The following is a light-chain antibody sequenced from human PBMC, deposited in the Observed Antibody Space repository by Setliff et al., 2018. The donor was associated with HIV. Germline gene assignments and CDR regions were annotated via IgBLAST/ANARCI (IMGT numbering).Light chain of an antibody. CDR2: WAS. CDR1: QSILYSSDNKNY. Sequence: DIVLTQSADSLAVSLGERATINCKSSQSILYSSDNKNYLAWYQQKPGQPPKLLISWASTRESGVPDRFSGSGSGTDFTLAINSLQAEDVAVYYCQLYYITPFSFGPGTKVDIK. V-gene: IGKV4-1*01. CDR3: QLYYITPFS. J-gene: IGKJ3*01.